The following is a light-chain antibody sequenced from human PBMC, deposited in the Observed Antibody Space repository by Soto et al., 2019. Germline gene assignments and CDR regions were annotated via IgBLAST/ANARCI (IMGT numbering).Light chain of an antibody. J-gene: IGKJ5*01. CDR3: QQYYSTPPRIT. CDR2: WAS. Sequence: DIVMTQSPDSLAVSLGARATINCKSSQSVLYSSNNKNYLAWYQQKPGQPPKLLIYWASTRESGGPDRFSGSGSGTDFTLTISSLQAEDVAVYYCQQYYSTPPRITFGQGTRLEIK. CDR1: QSVLYSSNNKNY. V-gene: IGKV4-1*01.